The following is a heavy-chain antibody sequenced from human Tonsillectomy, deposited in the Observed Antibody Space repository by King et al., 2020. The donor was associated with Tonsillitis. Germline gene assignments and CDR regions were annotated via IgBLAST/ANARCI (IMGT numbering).Heavy chain of an antibody. J-gene: IGHJ3*02. D-gene: IGHD2-2*01. CDR1: GGSISSGSYY. Sequence: QVPLQESGPGLVKPSQTLSLTCTVSGGSISSGSYYWSWIRQPAGQGLEWIGRIYTSGSTNYNPSLKSRVTMSVDTSKNQFSLKLSSVTAADTAVYYCARGIVVVPAAMGGDAFDIWGQGTMVTVSS. CDR3: ARGIVVVPAAMGGDAFDI. V-gene: IGHV4-61*02. CDR2: IYTSGST.